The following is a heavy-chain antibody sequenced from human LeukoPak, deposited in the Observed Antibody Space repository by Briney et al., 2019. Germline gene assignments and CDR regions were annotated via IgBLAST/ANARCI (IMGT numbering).Heavy chain of an antibody. D-gene: IGHD2-21*02. J-gene: IGHJ4*02. CDR3: AKDPHIVVVTAIRYFDY. Sequence: GGSLRLSCAASGFTFDDYAMHWVRQAPGKGLEWVSGISWNSGSIGYADSVKGRFTISRDNAKNSLYLQMDSLRAEYTAVYYCAKDPHIVVVTAIRYFDYWGQGTLVTVSS. CDR2: ISWNSGSI. V-gene: IGHV3-9*01. CDR1: GFTFDDYA.